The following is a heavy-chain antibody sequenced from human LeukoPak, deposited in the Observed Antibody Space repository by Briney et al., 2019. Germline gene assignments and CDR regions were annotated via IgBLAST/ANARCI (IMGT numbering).Heavy chain of an antibody. J-gene: IGHJ4*02. Sequence: RGESLKISCKGSGYSFTSFWIGWVRQMPGKGLEWMGIIYPGDSDTRYSPSFQGQVTISADKSINTAYLQWSSLKASDTAMYYCATYSSGMACNYFDYWGQGTLATVSS. CDR1: GYSFTSFW. D-gene: IGHD3-10*01. CDR2: IYPGDSDT. V-gene: IGHV5-51*01. CDR3: ATYSSGMACNYFDY.